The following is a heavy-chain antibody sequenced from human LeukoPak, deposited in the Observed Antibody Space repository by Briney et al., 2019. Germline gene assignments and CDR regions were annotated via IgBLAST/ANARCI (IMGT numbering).Heavy chain of an antibody. D-gene: IGHD4-17*01. V-gene: IGHV3-30*18. CDR2: ISYDGSNK. J-gene: IGHJ4*02. CDR3: AKGEDYGDFDY. CDR1: GFTFSSYG. Sequence: GGSLRPSCAASGFTFSSYGMHWVRQAPGKGLEWVAVISYDGSNKYYADSVKGRFTISRDNSKNTLYLQMNSLRAEDMAVYYCAKGEDYGDFDYWGQGTLVTVSS.